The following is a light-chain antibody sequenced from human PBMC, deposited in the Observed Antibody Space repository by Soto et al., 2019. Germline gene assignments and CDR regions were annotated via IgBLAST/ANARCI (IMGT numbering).Light chain of an antibody. CDR1: QSVSNNY. V-gene: IGKV3-20*01. Sequence: EIVLTQSPGTLSLSPGERATLSCRASQSVSNNYLAWYQQKPGQAPRLRIYGASNRATGIPDRFSGSGSGTDFSLTISRLEPEDFAVHYCQQYGSSGTFGQGTKVEIK. CDR3: QQYGSSGT. J-gene: IGKJ1*01. CDR2: GAS.